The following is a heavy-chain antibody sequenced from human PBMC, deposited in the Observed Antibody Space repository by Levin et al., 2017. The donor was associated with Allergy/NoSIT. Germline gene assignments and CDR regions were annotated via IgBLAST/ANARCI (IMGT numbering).Heavy chain of an antibody. Sequence: KPSETLSLTCTVSGGSISSITYYWGWIRQPPGKGLEWIGIIYYSGSTYYNPSLKSRVTISVDTSKNQFSLKLSSVTAADTAVYYCARYRSGYSGYDPDNDDDYWGQGTLVTVSS. V-gene: IGHV4-39*01. CDR2: IYYSGST. CDR3: ARYRSGYSGYDPDNDDDY. D-gene: IGHD5-12*01. CDR1: GGSISSITYY. J-gene: IGHJ4*02.